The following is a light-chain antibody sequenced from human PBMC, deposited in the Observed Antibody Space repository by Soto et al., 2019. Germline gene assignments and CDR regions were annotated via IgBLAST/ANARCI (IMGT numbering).Light chain of an antibody. J-gene: IGKJ1*01. CDR3: QHYGNSPT. V-gene: IGKV3-20*01. Sequence: GALSLKQGDGATLSCRASQSISSGYLAWYQQKPGQAPRLLIYGASRRATGIPDRFSGSGSGTDFTLSISRLEPEDFAVYWCQHYGNSPTFGQRTIVAI. CDR2: GAS. CDR1: QSISSGY.